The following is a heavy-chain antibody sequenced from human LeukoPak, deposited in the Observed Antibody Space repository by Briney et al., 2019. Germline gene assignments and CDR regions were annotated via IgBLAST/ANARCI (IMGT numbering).Heavy chain of an antibody. CDR1: GVTCSSYE. CDR2: ISSSGSAI. D-gene: IGHD3-10*01. Sequence: GGSLILSWAASGVTCSSYEMNWVRQATGKELEWVSYISSSGSAIYYADSVKGRFTISRDNAKNSLYLQMNSLRAEDTAVYYCASESYYAFDIWGQGTMVTVSS. V-gene: IGHV3-48*03. J-gene: IGHJ3*02. CDR3: ASESYYAFDI.